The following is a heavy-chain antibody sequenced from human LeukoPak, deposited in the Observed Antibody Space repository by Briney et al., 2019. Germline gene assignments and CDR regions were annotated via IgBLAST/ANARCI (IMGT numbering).Heavy chain of an antibody. CDR1: GGSISSSSYY. CDR3: ARKVVPAASLLYYYYGMDV. D-gene: IGHD2-2*01. V-gene: IGHV4-39*07. CDR2: IYYSGST. J-gene: IGHJ6*02. Sequence: SETLSLTCTVSGGSISSSSYYWGWIRQPPGKGLEWIGSIYYSGSTYYNPSLKSRVTISVDTSKNQFSLKPSSVTAADTAVYYCARKVVPAASLLYYYYGMDVWGQGTTVTVSS.